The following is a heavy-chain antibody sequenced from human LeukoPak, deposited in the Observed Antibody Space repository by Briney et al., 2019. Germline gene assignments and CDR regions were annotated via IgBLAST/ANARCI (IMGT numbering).Heavy chain of an antibody. D-gene: IGHD3-9*01. J-gene: IGHJ1*01. CDR1: GFTFSSYA. Sequence: GGSLRLSCAASGFTFSSYAMSWVRQAPGKGLEWVSAISGSGGSTYYADSVKGRFTISRDNSKNTLYLQMNSLRAEDTAVYYCAKDLGNHYDILTGDLEYFQHWGQGTLVTVSS. CDR3: AKDLGNHYDILTGDLEYFQH. CDR2: ISGSGGST. V-gene: IGHV3-23*01.